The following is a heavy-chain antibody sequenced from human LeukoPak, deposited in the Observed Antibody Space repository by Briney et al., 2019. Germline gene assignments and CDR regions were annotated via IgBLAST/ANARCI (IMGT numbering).Heavy chain of an antibody. J-gene: IGHJ4*02. CDR1: GFTFSISW. CDR3: AKDRLTDILTGSYDQGGFDY. D-gene: IGHD3-9*01. Sequence: AGSLRLSSAASGFTFSISWMHWVRQAPGKGLAWVSHIKSDGSRTDYADSVRGRFTISRDNAKNTLYLQMNSLRAEDTALYYCAKDRLTDILTGSYDQGGFDYWGQGTLVTVSS. CDR2: IKSDGSRT. V-gene: IGHV3-74*01.